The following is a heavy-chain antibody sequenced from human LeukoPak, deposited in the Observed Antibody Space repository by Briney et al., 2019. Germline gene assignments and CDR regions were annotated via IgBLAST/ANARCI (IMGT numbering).Heavy chain of an antibody. D-gene: IGHD2-2*01. CDR3: AKDTYCSSTSRYGSYDY. Sequence: GGSLRLSCAASGFTFDDYAMHWVRQAPGKGLEWVSGISWNGGSIGHADSVKGRFTISRDNAKNYLYLQMNSLRAEDTALYYCAKDTYCSSTSRYGSYDYWGQGTLVTVSS. J-gene: IGHJ4*02. V-gene: IGHV3-9*01. CDR2: ISWNGGSI. CDR1: GFTFDDYA.